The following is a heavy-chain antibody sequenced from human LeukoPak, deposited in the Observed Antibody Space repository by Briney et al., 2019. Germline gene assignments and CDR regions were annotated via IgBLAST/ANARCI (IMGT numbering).Heavy chain of an antibody. J-gene: IGHJ1*01. CDR3: PRNGFRRADTFLS. V-gene: IGHV3-7*02. D-gene: IGHD3-9*01. CDR2: IKQDGSEK. Sequence: GGSLRLSCAASGFTSSVVTRDGVPQAPGKGLEWVANIKQDGSEKYYVDSVKGRFTISRDNAKNALYLQMNSLKAEDMGVYSCPRNGFRRADTFLSWGQGTLVTVSS. CDR1: GFTSSVVT.